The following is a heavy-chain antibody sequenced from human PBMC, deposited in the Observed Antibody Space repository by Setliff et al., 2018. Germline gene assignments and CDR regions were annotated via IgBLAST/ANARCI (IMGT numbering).Heavy chain of an antibody. V-gene: IGHV4-39*01. Sequence: ASETLSLTCTVSGDSVSSSRFYWAWIRQPPGKGLEWIGNVYYSGMTYSNPSLESRVTMSVETSKNQFSLKLNSVTAADTAVYYCATTGTYRYFDYWGQGILVTVSS. CDR1: GDSVSSSRFY. CDR3: ATTGTYRYFDY. J-gene: IGHJ4*02. D-gene: IGHD1-1*01. CDR2: VYYSGMT.